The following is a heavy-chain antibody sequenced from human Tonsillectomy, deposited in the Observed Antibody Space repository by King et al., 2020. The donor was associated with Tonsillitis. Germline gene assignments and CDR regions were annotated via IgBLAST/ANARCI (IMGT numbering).Heavy chain of an antibody. J-gene: IGHJ4*02. CDR1: RFTFTNYG. Sequence: VQLVESGGGVVQPGRSLRLSCLASRFTFTNYGMHWVRQAPGKGLEWVAVLWHDGSNKHYADSVKGRFTISRDNSRNTLYLQMSSLRAEDTAVYYCARDQCGCACYSPDYWGQGTLVTVSS. CDR3: ARDQCGCACYSPDY. D-gene: IGHD2-21*02. CDR2: LWHDGSNK. V-gene: IGHV3-33*08.